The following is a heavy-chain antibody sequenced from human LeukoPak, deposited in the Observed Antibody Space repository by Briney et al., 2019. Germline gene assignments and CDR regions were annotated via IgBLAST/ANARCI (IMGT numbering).Heavy chain of an antibody. D-gene: IGHD4-17*01. CDR3: ARDQMTTTGFDP. V-gene: IGHV3-23*01. Sequence: GGSLRLSCAASGFTFSNYAMSWVRQAPGKGLEWVSGIGGSGDSTYYADSVKGRFTISRDNSKNTLYMQMNSLRAEDTAVYYCARDQMTTTGFDPWGQGTLVTVSS. CDR2: IGGSGDST. J-gene: IGHJ5*02. CDR1: GFTFSNYA.